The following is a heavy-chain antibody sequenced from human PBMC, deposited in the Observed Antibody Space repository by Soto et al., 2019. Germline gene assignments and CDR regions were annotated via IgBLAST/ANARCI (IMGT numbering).Heavy chain of an antibody. CDR1: GGSFSGNY. J-gene: IGHJ2*01. CDR3: ARVGGTVVTPDWYFDL. D-gene: IGHD2-21*02. CDR2: INHSGST. Sequence: QVQLQQWGAGLLKPSETLSLTCVVYGGSFSGNYWSWIRQPPGKGLEWIGEINHSGSTNHNPALKSRVTISVDTSKNQWSLKLNSVTAADTAVYYCARVGGTVVTPDWYFDLWGRGTLVTVSS. V-gene: IGHV4-34*01.